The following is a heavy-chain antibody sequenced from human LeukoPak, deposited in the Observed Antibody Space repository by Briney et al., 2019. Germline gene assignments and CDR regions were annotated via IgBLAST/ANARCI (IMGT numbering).Heavy chain of an antibody. CDR1: GFTFSNAW. D-gene: IGHD3-10*01. J-gene: IGHJ4*02. V-gene: IGHV3-15*01. Sequence: GGSLRLSCAASGFTFSNAWMSWVRQAPGKGLEWVGRIKSKTDGGTTDYAAPVKGRFTISRDDSKNTLYLQMNSLKTEYTAVYYCTTDPVVGLLWFGESFLGYWGQGTLVTVSS. CDR2: IKSKTDGGTT. CDR3: TTDPVVGLLWFGESFLGY.